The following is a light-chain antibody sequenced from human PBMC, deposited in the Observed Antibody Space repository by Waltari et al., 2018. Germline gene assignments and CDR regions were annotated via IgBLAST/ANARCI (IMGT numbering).Light chain of an antibody. CDR1: SRHIGCYNF. CDR3: NSYTSTTTPV. Sequence: QSALTQPASVSGSLGQSITISCTGTSRHIGCYNFFSWYQQHPGLAPKLIIYDVSNRPSGVSDRFSGSKSGNTASLTISGLQAEDAADYYCNSYTSTTTPVFGGGTKVTVL. CDR2: DVS. J-gene: IGLJ3*02. V-gene: IGLV2-14*03.